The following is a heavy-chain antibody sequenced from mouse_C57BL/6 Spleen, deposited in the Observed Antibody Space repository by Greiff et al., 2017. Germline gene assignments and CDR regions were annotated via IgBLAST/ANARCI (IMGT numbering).Heavy chain of an antibody. J-gene: IGHJ1*03. CDR3: ARGLLPHWYCDV. CDR1: GYTFTSYW. D-gene: IGHD1-1*01. V-gene: IGHV1-55*01. Sequence: QVQLQQPGAELVKPGASVKMSCKASGYTFTSYWITWVKQRPGQGLEWIGDIYPGSGSTNYNEKFKSKATLTVDTSSSTAYMQLSSLTSEDYAVYYCARGLLPHWYCDVWGTGTTVTVSS. CDR2: IYPGSGST.